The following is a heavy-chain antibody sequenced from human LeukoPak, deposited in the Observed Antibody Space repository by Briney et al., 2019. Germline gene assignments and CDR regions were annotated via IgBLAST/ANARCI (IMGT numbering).Heavy chain of an antibody. J-gene: IGHJ4*02. D-gene: IGHD2-15*01. CDR2: IYTSGST. Sequence: PSETLSLTCAVSGYSISSGYYWSWIRQPAGKGLEWIGRIYTSGSTNYNPSLKSRVTISVDTSKNQFSLKLSSVTAADTAVYYCARGVSNCSGGSCYSFDYWGQGTLVTVSS. CDR1: GYSISSGYY. CDR3: ARGVSNCSGGSCYSFDY. V-gene: IGHV4-61*02.